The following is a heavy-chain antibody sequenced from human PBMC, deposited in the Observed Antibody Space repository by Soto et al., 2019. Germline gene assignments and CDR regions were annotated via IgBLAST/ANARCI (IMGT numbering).Heavy chain of an antibody. D-gene: IGHD6-13*01. CDR1: GYTFTSYG. J-gene: IGHJ6*02. Sequence: QVQLVQSGAEVKKPGASVKVSCKASGYTFTSYGISWVRQAPGQGLEWMGWISAYNGNTNYAQKLQGRVTMTTDTSTSTAYMELRSLRSDDTAVYYCARESGSSGTGYYYYYGMDVWGQGTTVTVSS. CDR3: ARESGSSGTGYYYYYGMDV. CDR2: ISAYNGNT. V-gene: IGHV1-18*01.